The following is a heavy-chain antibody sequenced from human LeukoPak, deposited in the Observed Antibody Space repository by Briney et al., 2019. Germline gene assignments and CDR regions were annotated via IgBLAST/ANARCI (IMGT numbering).Heavy chain of an antibody. D-gene: IGHD6-13*01. V-gene: IGHV3-48*04. CDR2: ITSNSDTT. J-gene: IGHJ3*02. Sequence: GGSLRLSCAASGFAFSLYNIHWVRQAPGKGLEWVSYITSNSDTTYYADFVKGRFTISRDNAKNSLYLQMNSLRAEDTAVYYCAREGMEDAFDIWGQGTMVTVSS. CDR3: AREGMEDAFDI. CDR1: GFAFSLYN.